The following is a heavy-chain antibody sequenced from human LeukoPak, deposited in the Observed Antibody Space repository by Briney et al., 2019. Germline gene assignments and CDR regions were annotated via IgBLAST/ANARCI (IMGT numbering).Heavy chain of an antibody. CDR2: MSYDGSNK. D-gene: IGHD3-10*01. Sequence: PGGSLRLSCAASGFTFSSYGMHWVRQAPGKGLEWVAVMSYDGSNKYYADSVKGRFTVSRDNSKNTLYLQMSSLRAEDTAVYYCARAKGRSDYFDSWGQGTLVTVSS. CDR3: ARAKGRSDYFDS. CDR1: GFTFSSYG. V-gene: IGHV3-30*03. J-gene: IGHJ4*02.